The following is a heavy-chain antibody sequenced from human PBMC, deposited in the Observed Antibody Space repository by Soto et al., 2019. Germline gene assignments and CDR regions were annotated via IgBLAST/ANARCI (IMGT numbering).Heavy chain of an antibody. V-gene: IGHV5-10-1*01. CDR2: IDPSDSFA. D-gene: IGHD3-10*01. CDR1: EYSFPIYW. Sequence: PGESLKISCQAFEYSFPIYWISWVRQKPGGGLEWMGRIDPSDSFATYSPSFQGHVTISADKSTRTVYLEWRSLQAPDTATYYCARHQSGSGNSDFDFWGQGTPVTVSS. J-gene: IGHJ4*02. CDR3: ARHQSGSGNSDFDF.